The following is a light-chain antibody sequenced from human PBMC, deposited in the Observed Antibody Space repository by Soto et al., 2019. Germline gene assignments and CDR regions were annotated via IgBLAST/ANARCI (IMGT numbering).Light chain of an antibody. CDR1: RSVGAY. Sequence: EIVLAQSPGTLSLSPGERATLSCRASRSVGAYLAWYQQSPGLAPRLLVYGASSRATGIPDRFSGSGSGTDFTLTISRLETEDSAVYYCQQYVSVPLTFGGGTKVEIK. V-gene: IGKV3-20*01. CDR3: QQYVSVPLT. J-gene: IGKJ4*01. CDR2: GAS.